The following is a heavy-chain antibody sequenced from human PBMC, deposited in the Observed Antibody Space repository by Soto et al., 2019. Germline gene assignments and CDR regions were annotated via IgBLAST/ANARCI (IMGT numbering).Heavy chain of an antibody. D-gene: IGHD6-19*01. CDR1: GGSFSGYY. CDR2: INHSGST. J-gene: IGHJ4*02. Sequence: SETLSLTCAVYGGSFSGYYWSWIRQPPGKGLEWIGEINHSGSTNYNPSLKSRVTISVDTSKNQFSLKLSSVTAADTAVYYCASRIALAKKYYFDYWGQAPLVTVSS. V-gene: IGHV4-34*01. CDR3: ASRIALAKKYYFDY.